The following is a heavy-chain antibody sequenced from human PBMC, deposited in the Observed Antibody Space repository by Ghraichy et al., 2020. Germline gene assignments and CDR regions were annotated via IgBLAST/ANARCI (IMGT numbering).Heavy chain of an antibody. CDR1: GFTFSSYS. D-gene: IGHD3-10*01. J-gene: IGHJ4*02. CDR3: KPTYYYGSGSYYQPDY. Sequence: GGSLRLSCAASGFTFSSYSMNWVRQAPGKGLEWVSSISSSSSYIYYADSVKGRFTISRDNAKNSLYLQMNSLRAEDTGEGGSKPTYYYGSGSYYQPDYWGQGTLVTVSS. V-gene: IGHV3-21*01. CDR2: ISSSSSYI.